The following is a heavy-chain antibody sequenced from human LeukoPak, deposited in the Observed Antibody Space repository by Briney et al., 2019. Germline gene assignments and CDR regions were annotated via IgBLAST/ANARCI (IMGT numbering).Heavy chain of an antibody. J-gene: IGHJ5*02. CDR1: GFTFNDYA. V-gene: IGHV3-43D*03. Sequence: PGGSLRLSCATSGFTFNDYAMHWVRQAPGKGLEWVSLITWDGGSTYYADSVKGRFTISRDNSKTSLYLQVNSLRAEDTALYYCAKDMGAFGELLRSWGQGTLVTVSS. CDR3: AKDMGAFGELLRS. CDR2: ITWDGGST. D-gene: IGHD1-26*01.